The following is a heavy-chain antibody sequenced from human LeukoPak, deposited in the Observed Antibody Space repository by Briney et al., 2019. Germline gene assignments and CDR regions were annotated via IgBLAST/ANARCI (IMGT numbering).Heavy chain of an antibody. J-gene: IGHJ4*02. CDR3: LRNAY. Sequence: ASVKVSCKASGSKITSQGFNWVRQAPGQGLEWMGWISTQSGNTKYSQKFQGRVTITTDTSTNTGYMELRSLRSDDTGVYYCLRNAYWGQGTLVTVSS. CDR1: GSKITSQG. V-gene: IGHV1-18*01. CDR2: ISTQSGNT.